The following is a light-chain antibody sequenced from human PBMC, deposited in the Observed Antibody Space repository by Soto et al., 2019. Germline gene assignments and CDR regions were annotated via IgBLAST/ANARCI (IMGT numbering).Light chain of an antibody. CDR3: CSYAGSYTYV. CDR1: SSDVGSYNV. CDR2: SVS. Sequence: QSALTQPASVSGSPGQSITISCTGTSSDVGSYNVVSWYQQHPGKAPKLMISSVSKRPSGVPDRFSGSKSGNTASLTISGLQAEDEADYYCCSYAGSYTYVFGTGTKLTVL. J-gene: IGLJ1*01. V-gene: IGLV2-11*01.